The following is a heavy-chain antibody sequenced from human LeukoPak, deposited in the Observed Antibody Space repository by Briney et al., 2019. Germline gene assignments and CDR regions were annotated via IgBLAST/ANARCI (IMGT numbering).Heavy chain of an antibody. CDR3: ARVDMVRGVVVDAFDT. D-gene: IGHD3-10*01. CDR1: GFTFSSYS. J-gene: IGHJ3*02. Sequence: GGSLRLSCAASGFTFSSYSMNWVRQAPGKGLEWVSSISSSSSYIYYADSVKGRFTVSRDNAKNSLYLQMNSLRAEDTAVYYCARVDMVRGVVVDAFDTWGQGTMVTVSS. V-gene: IGHV3-21*01. CDR2: ISSSSSYI.